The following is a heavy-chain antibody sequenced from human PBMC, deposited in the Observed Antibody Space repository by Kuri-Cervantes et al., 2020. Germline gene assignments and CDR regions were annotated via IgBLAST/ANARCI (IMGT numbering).Heavy chain of an antibody. CDR2: IKSKTDGGTT. Sequence: GESLKISCAASGFTFSNAWMSWVRQAPGKGLEWVGRIKSKTDGGTTDYAAPVKGRFTISRDNSKNTLYLQMNSLRAEDTAVYYCAKDKRSVATAAYGMDVWGQGTTVTVSS. D-gene: IGHD2-2*01. CDR3: AKDKRSVATAAYGMDV. V-gene: IGHV3-15*01. J-gene: IGHJ6*02. CDR1: GFTFSNAW.